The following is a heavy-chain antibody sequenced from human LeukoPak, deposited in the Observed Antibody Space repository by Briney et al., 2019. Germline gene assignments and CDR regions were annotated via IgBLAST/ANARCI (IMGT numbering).Heavy chain of an antibody. J-gene: IGHJ4*02. Sequence: PSETLSLTCTVSGGSISRSSYYWSWIRQPPGKGLEWIGEINHSGSTNYNPSLKSRVTISVDTSKNQFSLKLSSVTAADTAVYYCARGYYYDSSGHRDFDYWGQGTLVTVSS. V-gene: IGHV4-39*07. CDR3: ARGYYYDSSGHRDFDY. CDR2: INHSGST. D-gene: IGHD3-22*01. CDR1: GGSISRSSYY.